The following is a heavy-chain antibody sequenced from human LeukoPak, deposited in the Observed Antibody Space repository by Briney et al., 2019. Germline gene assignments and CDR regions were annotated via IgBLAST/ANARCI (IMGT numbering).Heavy chain of an antibody. J-gene: IGHJ4*02. CDR1: GFTFDDYA. CDR3: AKTPFHYYDSSGYYYFDY. D-gene: IGHD3-22*01. V-gene: IGHV3-9*01. CDR2: ISWNSGSI. Sequence: PGGSLRLSCAASGFTFDDYAMHWVRQAPGKGLEWVSGISWNSGSIGYADSVKGRFTISRDNAKNSLYLQMNSLRAEDTALYYCAKTPFHYYDSSGYYYFDYWGQGTLVTVSS.